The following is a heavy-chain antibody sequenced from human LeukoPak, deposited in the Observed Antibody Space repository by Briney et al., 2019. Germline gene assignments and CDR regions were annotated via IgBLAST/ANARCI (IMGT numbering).Heavy chain of an antibody. D-gene: IGHD5-18*01. Sequence: PSETLSLTCTVSGGSISGSNYHWGWIRQPPGKGLEWIGSINYWGHTYYNPSLESRVTISVDTSKNQFSLKVSSATAADTALYYCAPTYSYTGGGYDYWGQGTLVTVSS. CDR1: GGSISGSNYH. V-gene: IGHV4-39*01. CDR3: APTYSYTGGGYDY. J-gene: IGHJ4*02. CDR2: INYWGHT.